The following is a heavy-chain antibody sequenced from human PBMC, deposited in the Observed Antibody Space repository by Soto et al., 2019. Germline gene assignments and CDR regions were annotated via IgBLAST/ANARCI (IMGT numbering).Heavy chain of an antibody. CDR1: GDIFSANY. CDR2: INPHRGAT. V-gene: IGHV1-2*02. J-gene: IGHJ4*02. Sequence: ASVKVSCKASGDIFSANYIHWGRQAPGEGLEWLGWINPHRGATNYAQRFLGRVTMSADTAASTAYLELSSLRSEDTAVYYCAGYYYASSGYYGFDYWGQGTLVTVSS. D-gene: IGHD3-22*01. CDR3: AGYYYASSGYYGFDY.